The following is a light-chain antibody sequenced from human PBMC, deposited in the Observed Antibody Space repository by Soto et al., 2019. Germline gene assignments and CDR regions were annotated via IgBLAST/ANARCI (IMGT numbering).Light chain of an antibody. CDR1: SSDVGGYNY. CDR3: CSYAGIYHLL. J-gene: IGLJ2*01. V-gene: IGLV2-11*01. CDR2: DVS. Sequence: QSVLTQPRSVSGSPGQSVTISCTGTSSDVGGYNYVSWYQQHPGKAPKLMIYDVSKQPSGVPDRFSGSKSGNTASLTISGLQAEDEADYYCCSYAGIYHLLFGGGTKLTVL.